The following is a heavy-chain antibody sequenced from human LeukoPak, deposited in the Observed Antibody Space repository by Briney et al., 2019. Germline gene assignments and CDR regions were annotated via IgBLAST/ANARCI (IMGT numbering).Heavy chain of an antibody. V-gene: IGHV3-48*01. CDR1: GFTFSSYW. CDR2: ITSSSSAK. J-gene: IGHJ4*02. CDR3: TRDQEGSDY. Sequence: GGSLRLSCAASGFTFSSYWMNWVRQAPGKGLEWVSYITSSSSAKYYADSVKGRFTISRDNAENSLYLQMNSLRAEDTAVYYCTRDQEGSDYWGQGTLVTVSS.